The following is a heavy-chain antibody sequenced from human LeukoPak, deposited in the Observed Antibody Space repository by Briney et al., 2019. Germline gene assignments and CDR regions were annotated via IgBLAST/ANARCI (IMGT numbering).Heavy chain of an antibody. CDR2: IYYSGST. CDR1: GGSISSYY. V-gene: IGHV4-59*01. D-gene: IGHD2-2*01. Sequence: SETLSLTCTVSGGSISSYYWSWIRQPPGKGLEWIGYIYYSGSTNYNPSLKSRVTISVDTSKNQFSLKLSSVTAADTAVYYCARAGPLYCSSTSCADPFDYWGQGTLVTVSS. J-gene: IGHJ4*02. CDR3: ARAGPLYCSSTSCADPFDY.